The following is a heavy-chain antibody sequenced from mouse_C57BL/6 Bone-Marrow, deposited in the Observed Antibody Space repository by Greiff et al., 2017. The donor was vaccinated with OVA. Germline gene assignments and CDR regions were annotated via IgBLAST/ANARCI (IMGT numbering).Heavy chain of an antibody. Sequence: EVQLVESGGGLVQPGGSLKLSCAASGFTFSDYYMYWVRQTPEKRLEWVAYISNGGGSTYYPDTVKGRFTISRDNAKNTLYLQMSRLKSEDTAMYYCARSGSSYAWFAYWGQGTLVTVSA. CDR2: ISNGGGST. CDR3: ARSGSSYAWFAY. D-gene: IGHD1-1*01. CDR1: GFTFSDYY. V-gene: IGHV5-12*01. J-gene: IGHJ3*01.